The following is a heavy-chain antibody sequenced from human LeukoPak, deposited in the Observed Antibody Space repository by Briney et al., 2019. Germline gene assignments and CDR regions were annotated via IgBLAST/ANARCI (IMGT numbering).Heavy chain of an antibody. V-gene: IGHV4-34*01. J-gene: IGHJ4*02. CDR2: INHSGST. CDR3: ARGALGGYCSSSSCPAFGY. Sequence: SETLSLTCAVSGGSFSGYYWSWIRQPPGKGLEWIGDINHSGSTNYNPSLKSRGTISVDTSKNQFSLKLSPVTGADTAVYYWARGALGGYCSSSSCPAFGYWGQGTLVTVSS. CDR1: GGSFSGYY. D-gene: IGHD2-2*01.